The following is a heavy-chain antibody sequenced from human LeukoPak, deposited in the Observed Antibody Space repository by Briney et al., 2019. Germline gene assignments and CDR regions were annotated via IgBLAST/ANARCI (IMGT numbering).Heavy chain of an antibody. D-gene: IGHD6-19*01. V-gene: IGHV4-39*07. CDR2: IYYSGST. J-gene: IGHJ2*01. Sequence: PSETLSLTCTVSGGSISSSSYYWGWIRQPPGEGLEWIGSIYYSGSTYYNPSLKSRVTISVDTSKNQFSLKLSSVTAADTAVFYCARVGSSGWYGNWHFDLWGRGTLVSVSS. CDR3: ARVGSSGWYGNWHFDL. CDR1: GGSISSSSYY.